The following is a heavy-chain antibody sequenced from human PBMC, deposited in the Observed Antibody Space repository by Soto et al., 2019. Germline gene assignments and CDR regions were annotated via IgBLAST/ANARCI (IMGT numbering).Heavy chain of an antibody. CDR2: ISYDGSNK. D-gene: IGHD6-13*01. CDR3: AKDLSYSSSWYFDY. V-gene: IGHV3-30*18. Sequence: QVQLVESGGGVVQPGRSLRLSCAASGFTFSSYGMHWVRQAPGKGLERVAVISYDGSNKYYADSVKGRFTISRDNSKNTLYLQMNSLRAEDTAVYYCAKDLSYSSSWYFDYWGQGTLVTVSS. J-gene: IGHJ4*02. CDR1: GFTFSSYG.